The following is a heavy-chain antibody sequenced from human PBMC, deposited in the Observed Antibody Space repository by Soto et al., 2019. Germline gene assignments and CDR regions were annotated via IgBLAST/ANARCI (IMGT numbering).Heavy chain of an antibody. D-gene: IGHD3-22*01. CDR1: GASISRYY. J-gene: IGHJ4*02. V-gene: IGHV4-59*12. CDR3: ARYDYDNNIYSIDY. Sequence: PSETLSLTCSVSGASISRYYWSWIRQPPGKGLEWLAYIYYSGSTSYNPSLKSRVSISLDTSMNQFSLKLSSVTAADTAVYYCARYDYDNNIYSIDYWGQGALVTVSS. CDR2: IYYSGST.